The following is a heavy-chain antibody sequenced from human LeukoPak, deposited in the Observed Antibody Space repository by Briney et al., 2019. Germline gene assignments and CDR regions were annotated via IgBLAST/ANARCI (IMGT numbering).Heavy chain of an antibody. D-gene: IGHD3-16*01. J-gene: IGHJ4*02. CDR3: AREFIRAFDY. Sequence: ASVKVSCKASGYTFTSYYMHWVRQAPGQGLEWMGIINPSGGSTRYAQKFQGRVTVTRDTSTSTVYMELSSLRSEDTAVYYCAREFIRAFDYWGQGTLVTVSS. CDR2: INPSGGST. V-gene: IGHV1-46*01. CDR1: GYTFTSYY.